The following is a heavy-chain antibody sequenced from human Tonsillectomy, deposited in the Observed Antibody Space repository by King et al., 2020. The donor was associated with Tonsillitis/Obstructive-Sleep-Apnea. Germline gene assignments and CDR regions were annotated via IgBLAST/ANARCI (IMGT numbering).Heavy chain of an antibody. CDR1: KFTFDDYT. CDR3: AKDEGYCSSTSCGPIDY. D-gene: IGHD2-2*01. Sequence: VQLVESGGVVVQPGWSLRLSCAASKFTFDDYTIQWVRQAPGKGLEWVSLISWDGGSPYYADFVKGRFTISRDNNKNSLYLQMNSLRTEDTALYYCAKDEGYCSSTSCGPIDYWGQGTLVTVSS. V-gene: IGHV3-43*01. J-gene: IGHJ4*02. CDR2: ISWDGGSP.